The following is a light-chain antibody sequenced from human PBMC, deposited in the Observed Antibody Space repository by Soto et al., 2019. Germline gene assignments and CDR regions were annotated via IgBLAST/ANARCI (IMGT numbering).Light chain of an antibody. V-gene: IGKV3-20*01. CDR3: QQYGRTPT. CDR1: QKVDNNY. CDR2: GPY. J-gene: IGKJ3*01. Sequence: ETVLTQSPGTLPLSPGDRATLSCRASQKVDNNYVAWYQKRPGHPPLLLIGGPYGRAAGIPGRFRGSGAGNDFTPTISILYEEAFAVYYWQQYGRTPTFGPGT.